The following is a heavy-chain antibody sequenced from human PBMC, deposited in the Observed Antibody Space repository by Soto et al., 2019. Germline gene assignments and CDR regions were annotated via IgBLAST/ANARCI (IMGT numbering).Heavy chain of an antibody. CDR2: INAGNGNT. D-gene: IGHD5-12*01. J-gene: IGHJ3*02. CDR1: GSTFTSYA. V-gene: IGHV1-3*01. CDR3: VRGKRLRPDDAFDI. Sequence: ALVKVSCRASGSTFTSYAMHWVRQAPGQRLEWMGWINAGNGNTKYSQKCQGRVTITRDTSASTAYKELSSLRSEDTAVYYCVRGKRLRPDDAFDIWGQGTMVTVSS.